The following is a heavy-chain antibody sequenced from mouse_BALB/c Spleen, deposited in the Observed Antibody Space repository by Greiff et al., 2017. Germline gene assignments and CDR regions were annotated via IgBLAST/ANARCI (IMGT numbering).Heavy chain of an antibody. CDR2: ISSGGSYT. Sequence: EVQLVESGGGLVKPGGSLKLSCAASGFTFSSYTMSWVRQTPEKRLEWVATISSGGSYTYYPDSVKGRFTISRDNAKNTLYLQMSSLKSEDTAMYYCTSLPRGYFDVWGAGTTVTVSS. V-gene: IGHV5-6-4*01. J-gene: IGHJ1*01. CDR1: GFTFSSYT. CDR3: TSLPRGYFDV.